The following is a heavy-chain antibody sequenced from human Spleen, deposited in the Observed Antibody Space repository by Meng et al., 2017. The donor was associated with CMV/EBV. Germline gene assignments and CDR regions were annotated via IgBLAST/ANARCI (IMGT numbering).Heavy chain of an antibody. J-gene: IGHJ4*02. CDR2: ISGSGGST. D-gene: IGHD2-2*01. V-gene: IGHV3-23*01. CDR1: GFTFNTYA. CDR3: AKLSDLVVPAAHFDY. Sequence: GGSLRLSCAASGFTFNTYAMHWVRQAPGKGLEWVSSISGSGGSTYYADSVKGRFTISRDNSKNTLYLQMNSLRAEDTAVYYCAKLSDLVVPAAHFDYWGQGTLVTVSS.